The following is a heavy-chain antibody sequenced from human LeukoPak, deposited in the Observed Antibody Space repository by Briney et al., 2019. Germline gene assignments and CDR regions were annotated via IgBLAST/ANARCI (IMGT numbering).Heavy chain of an antibody. CDR2: LSGSGNNA. Sequence: GGSLRLYGAASGFTFNTYAMTWLGQGPGQGLEWVSALSGSGNNAYYADSVKGRFTVSRDNSQNTVYLQMNSLRAEGTAVYFCAEGNQWLVHQNWFDPWGQGAQVTVSS. CDR1: GFTFNTYA. V-gene: IGHV3-23*01. CDR3: AEGNQWLVHQNWFDP. D-gene: IGHD6-19*01. J-gene: IGHJ5*02.